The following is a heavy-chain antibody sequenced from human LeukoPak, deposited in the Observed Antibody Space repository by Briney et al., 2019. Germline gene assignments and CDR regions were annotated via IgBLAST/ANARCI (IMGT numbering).Heavy chain of an antibody. V-gene: IGHV3-9*03. D-gene: IGHD3-9*01. J-gene: IGHJ4*02. CDR2: ISWNSGSI. Sequence: GGSLRLSCAASGFTFADYAMHWVRHAPGKGLEWVSGISWNSGSIGYADSVKGRFTISRDNAKNSLYLQMNSLRAEDIFFFKQKTAYEILTGYYSPFDYWGQGTLVTVSS. CDR3: KTAYEILTGYYSPFDY. CDR1: GFTFADYA.